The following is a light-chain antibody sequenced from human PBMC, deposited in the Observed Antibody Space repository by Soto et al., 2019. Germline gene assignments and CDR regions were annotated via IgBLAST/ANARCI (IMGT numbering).Light chain of an antibody. V-gene: IGLV2-18*01. CDR2: EVS. CDR1: SSDVGSYNR. J-gene: IGLJ3*02. CDR3: SLSTSSSTWV. Sequence: QSALTQPPAVSGSPGQSVTISCTGTSSDVGSYNRVSWYQQPPGTAPKLMIYEVSNRPSGVPDRFSGSKSGNTDSLTISGLQAEDEADYYCSLSTSSSTWVFGGGTKLTVL.